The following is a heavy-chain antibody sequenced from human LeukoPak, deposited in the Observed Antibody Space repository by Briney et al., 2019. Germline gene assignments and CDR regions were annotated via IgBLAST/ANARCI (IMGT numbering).Heavy chain of an antibody. CDR2: IRSKIYGGTP. V-gene: IGHV3-49*04. Sequence: GGSLRLSCAASGFTFSNAWMSWVRQAPGKGLEWVGFIRSKIYGGTPEYAASVKGRFTISRDDSKGVAYLQMNSLKTEDTAVYYCTRDQTPYYWGQGTLVTVSS. J-gene: IGHJ4*02. CDR1: GFTFSNAW. CDR3: TRDQTPYY.